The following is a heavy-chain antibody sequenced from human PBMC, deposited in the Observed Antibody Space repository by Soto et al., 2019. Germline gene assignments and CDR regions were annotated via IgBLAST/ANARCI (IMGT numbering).Heavy chain of an antibody. D-gene: IGHD2-2*01. CDR1: GYSFTSYW. Sequence: GESLKISCKGSGYSFTSYWIGWVRQMPGKGLEWMGIIYPGDSDTRYSPSFQGQVTISADKSISTAYLQWSSLKASDTAMYYCARLACSSTSCYRGVWFEPWGQGTLVTVSS. J-gene: IGHJ5*02. V-gene: IGHV5-51*01. CDR3: ARLACSSTSCYRGVWFEP. CDR2: IYPGDSDT.